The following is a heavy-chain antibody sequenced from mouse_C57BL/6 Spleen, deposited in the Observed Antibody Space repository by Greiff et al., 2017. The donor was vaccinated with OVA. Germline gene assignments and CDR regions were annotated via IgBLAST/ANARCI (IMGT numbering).Heavy chain of an antibody. V-gene: IGHV1-52*01. J-gene: IGHJ4*01. Sequence: VQLQQPGAELVRPGSSVKLSCKASGYTFTSYWMHWVKQRPIQGLEWIGNIDPSDSETHYNQKFKDKATLTVDKSSSTAYMQLSSLTSEDSAVYYCAREGGWLDYAMDYWGQGTSVTVSS. D-gene: IGHD2-3*01. CDR3: AREGGWLDYAMDY. CDR2: IDPSDSET. CDR1: GYTFTSYW.